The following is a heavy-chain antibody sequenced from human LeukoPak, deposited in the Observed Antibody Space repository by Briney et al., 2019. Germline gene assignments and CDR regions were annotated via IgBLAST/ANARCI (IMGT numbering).Heavy chain of an antibody. CDR1: GFTFSSYA. Sequence: GGSLRLSCAASGFTFSSYAMSWVRQAPGKGLEWVSAISGRGGSTYYADSVKGRFTISRDNSKNTLYLQMNSLRAEDTAVYYCAKASAWRGTTPRGYWGQGTLVTVSS. CDR2: ISGRGGST. V-gene: IGHV3-23*01. D-gene: IGHD1-26*01. J-gene: IGHJ4*02. CDR3: AKASAWRGTTPRGY.